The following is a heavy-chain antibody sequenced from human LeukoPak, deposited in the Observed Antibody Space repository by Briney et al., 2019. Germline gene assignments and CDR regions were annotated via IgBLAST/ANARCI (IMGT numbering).Heavy chain of an antibody. V-gene: IGHV3-23*01. J-gene: IGHJ6*02. D-gene: IGHD3-16*01. Sequence: ETLSLTCTVSGASISSSYWSWVRQAPGKGLEWVSSISVIGGSTYYADSVRGRFTISRDNPKNTLYLQMNSLRAEDTAVYYCAAAYFGMDQYYYGMDVWGQGTTVTVSS. CDR2: ISVIGGST. CDR3: AAAYFGMDQYYYGMDV. CDR1: GASISSSY.